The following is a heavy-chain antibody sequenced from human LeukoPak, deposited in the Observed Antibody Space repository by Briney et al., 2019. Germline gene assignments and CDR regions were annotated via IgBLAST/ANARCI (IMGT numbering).Heavy chain of an antibody. CDR1: GFTFSTYV. Sequence: GGSLRLSCAASGFTFSTYVVTWVRQAPGKGLEWVSSISSSSSYIYYADSVKGRFTISRDNAKNSLYLQMNSLRAEDTAVYYCARQYYDSSGYSIDYWGQGTPVTVSS. V-gene: IGHV3-21*01. D-gene: IGHD3-22*01. J-gene: IGHJ4*02. CDR3: ARQYYDSSGYSIDY. CDR2: ISSSSSYI.